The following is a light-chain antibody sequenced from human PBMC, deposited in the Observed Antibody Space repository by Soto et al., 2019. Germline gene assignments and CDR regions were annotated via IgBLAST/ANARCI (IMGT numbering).Light chain of an antibody. CDR3: QQYNSSSNT. Sequence: DIQMTQSPSTLSASVVDRVTITCRARQSSSSWLAWYKQKPGKAPKLLIYKASSLESGVTSRFSGSGSGTEFTLTISRQQPDDFATYYCQQYNSSSNTFGQGTKLEIK. J-gene: IGKJ2*01. CDR2: KAS. CDR1: QSSSSW. V-gene: IGKV1-5*03.